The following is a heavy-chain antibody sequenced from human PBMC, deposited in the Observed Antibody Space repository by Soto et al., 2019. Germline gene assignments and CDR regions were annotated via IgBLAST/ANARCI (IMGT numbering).Heavy chain of an antibody. CDR2: IVGSGGSP. J-gene: IGHJ3*02. D-gene: IGHD3-22*01. CDR1: GFTFRNYA. CDR3: ATDYYDSSGYYPNDAFDI. V-gene: IGHV3-23*01. Sequence: PGGSLRLSCAASGFTFRNYAMSWVRQAPGKGLEWVSSIVGSGGSPYYADSVKGRFTISRDNSENTLFLDMNSLRADDTAVYYFATDYYDSSGYYPNDAFDIWGQGTMVTVSS.